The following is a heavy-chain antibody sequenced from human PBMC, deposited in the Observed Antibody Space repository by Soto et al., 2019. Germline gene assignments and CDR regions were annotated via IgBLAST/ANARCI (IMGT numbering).Heavy chain of an antibody. CDR1: GASITYGAYS. Sequence: PSETLSLTCTVSGASITYGAYSCSWIRQTPGKGLEWIGYINHLETTFYNPSFESRLTLSIDRTKNQFSLNLKSMAAADRAVYFCARGGGFDSSDYWGPGILVTVSS. V-gene: IGHV4-30-2*01. CDR2: INHLETT. J-gene: IGHJ4*02. D-gene: IGHD3-10*01. CDR3: ARGGGFDSSDY.